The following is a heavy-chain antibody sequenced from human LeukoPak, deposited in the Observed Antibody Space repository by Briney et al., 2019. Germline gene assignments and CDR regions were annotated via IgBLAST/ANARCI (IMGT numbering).Heavy chain of an antibody. CDR1: GGSVSSGSYY. Sequence: SETLSLTCTVSGGSVSSGSYYWSWIRQPPGKGLEWIVYSYYSGSTNYNPSLKSRVTISVDTPKNQFSLRLSSVTAADTAVYYCARTNPPATYYYDSSGSLYYYYYGMDVWGQGTTVTVSS. D-gene: IGHD3-22*01. V-gene: IGHV4-61*01. J-gene: IGHJ6*02. CDR3: ARTNPPATYYYDSSGSLYYYYYGMDV. CDR2: SYYSGST.